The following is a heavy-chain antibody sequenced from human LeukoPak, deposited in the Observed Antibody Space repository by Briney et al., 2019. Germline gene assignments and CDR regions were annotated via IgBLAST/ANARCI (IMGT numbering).Heavy chain of an antibody. CDR1: GFTFSTFSNYG. CDR2: ISDSGGKT. Sequence: GGSLRLSCAASGFTFSTFSNYGLSWVRQAPGKGLEWDSAISDSGGKTYNAESMKGRFTISRDNSQNTLYLQMNSLRADDTAVYYCARVGCSGGSCYPTFDYWGKGTLVTVSS. V-gene: IGHV3-23*01. CDR3: ARVGCSGGSCYPTFDY. D-gene: IGHD2-15*01. J-gene: IGHJ4*02.